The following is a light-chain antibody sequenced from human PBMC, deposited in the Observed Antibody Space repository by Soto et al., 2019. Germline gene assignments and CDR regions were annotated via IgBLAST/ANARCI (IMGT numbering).Light chain of an antibody. V-gene: IGLV2-14*01. CDR2: DVS. CDR3: SSYTRSSTLV. CDR1: SSDVGGYNY. J-gene: IGLJ2*01. Sequence: QAALTQPASVSGSPGQSITISCTGTSSDVGGYNYVSWYQQHPGKAPKLMIYDVSNRPSGVSNRFSGSKSGNTASLTISGLQAEDEAHYYCSSYTRSSTLVFGGGTKLTVL.